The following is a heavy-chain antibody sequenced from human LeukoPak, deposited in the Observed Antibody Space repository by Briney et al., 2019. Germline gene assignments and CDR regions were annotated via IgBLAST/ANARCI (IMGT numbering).Heavy chain of an antibody. J-gene: IGHJ3*02. CDR3: ARALVAGVTLNALDI. Sequence: PGGSLRLSCAVSGFSFSSYWMHWVRQAPGKGLVWVARVQYDGSTTNYADSVKGRFTISRDNAKKTLYVQMNSLRAEDTAVYYCARALVAGVTLNALDIWVQGTMVTVSS. D-gene: IGHD2-15*01. V-gene: IGHV3-74*01. CDR2: VQYDGSTT. CDR1: GFSFSSYW.